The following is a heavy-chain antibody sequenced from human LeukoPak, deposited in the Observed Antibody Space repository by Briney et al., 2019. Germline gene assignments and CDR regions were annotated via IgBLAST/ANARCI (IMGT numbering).Heavy chain of an antibody. CDR3: AGESATIAARPDRRRDAFDI. CDR1: GFTFSSYS. V-gene: IGHV3-21*01. D-gene: IGHD6-6*01. CDR2: ISSSSSYI. Sequence: GGSLRLSCAASGFTFSSYSMNWVRQAPGKGLEWVSSISSSSSYIYYADSVKGRFTISRDNAKNSLYLQMNSLRAEDTAVYYCAGESATIAARPDRRRDAFDIWGQGTMVTVSS. J-gene: IGHJ3*02.